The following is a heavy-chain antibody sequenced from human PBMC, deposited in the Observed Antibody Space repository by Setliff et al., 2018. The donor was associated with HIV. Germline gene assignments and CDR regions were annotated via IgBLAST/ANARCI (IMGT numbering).Heavy chain of an antibody. D-gene: IGHD3-10*01. Sequence: SETLSLTCTVSGGSVSSGFYYWSWIRQHPGKGLEWIGYIYYSGSTYYNPSLKSRVSISVDTAKNQFSLKLTSVTAADTAVYYCARDYYDDTYYSPGIYYLYYMDVWGKGTTVTVSS. V-gene: IGHV4-31*03. CDR3: ARDYYDDTYYSPGIYYLYYMDV. J-gene: IGHJ6*03. CDR2: IYYSGST. CDR1: GGSVSSGFYY.